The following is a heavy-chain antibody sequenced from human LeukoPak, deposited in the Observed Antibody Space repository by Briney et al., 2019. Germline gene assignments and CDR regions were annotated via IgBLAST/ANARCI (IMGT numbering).Heavy chain of an antibody. D-gene: IGHD1-26*01. CDR3: ARDQVGATDY. CDR2: IYHSGST. Sequence: SETLSLTCTVSGYSISSGYYWGWIRQPPGKRLEWTGSIYHSGSTYYNPSLKSRVTISVDTSKNQFSLKLSSVTAADTAVYYCARDQVGATDYWGQGTLVTVSS. V-gene: IGHV4-38-2*02. J-gene: IGHJ4*02. CDR1: GYSISSGYY.